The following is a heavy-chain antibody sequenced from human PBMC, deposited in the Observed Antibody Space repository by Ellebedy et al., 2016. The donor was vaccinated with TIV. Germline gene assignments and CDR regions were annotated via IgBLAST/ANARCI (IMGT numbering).Heavy chain of an antibody. CDR2: ISDSGGST. J-gene: IGHJ4*02. V-gene: IGHV3-23*01. Sequence: GESLKISCAASGFSRTYALSWVRQAPGKGLEWVSAISDSGGSTYYSDSVEGRFIISRDNSKNTMYLQMNSLRAEDTAVYYCARARGFDHWGQGTLVTVSS. CDR1: GFSRTYA. CDR3: ARARGFDH.